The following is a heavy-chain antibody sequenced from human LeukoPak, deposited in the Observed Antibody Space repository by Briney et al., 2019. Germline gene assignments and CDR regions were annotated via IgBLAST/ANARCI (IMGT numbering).Heavy chain of an antibody. CDR2: IYNSWTT. D-gene: IGHD2-2*01. CDR3: ASLNVVVPAAFDY. V-gene: IGHV4-4*07. CDR1: GGSISSYY. J-gene: IGHJ4*02. Sequence: PSETLSLTCTVSGGSISSYYWSWIRQPAGKGLEWIGRIYNSWTTNYNPSLKSRVTISVDTSKNQFSLKLSSVTAADTAVYYCASLNVVVPAAFDYWGQGTLVTVSS.